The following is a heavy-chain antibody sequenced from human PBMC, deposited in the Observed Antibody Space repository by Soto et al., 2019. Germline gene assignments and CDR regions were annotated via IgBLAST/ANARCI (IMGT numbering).Heavy chain of an antibody. Sequence: GASVKVSCKASGGTFSSYAISWVRQAPGQGLEWMGGIIPIFGTANYAQKFQGRVTITADESTSTAYMELSSLRSEDTAVYYCARYQSGITIFGGPPDYYYYGMDVWGQGTTVTVSS. D-gene: IGHD3-3*01. CDR3: ARYQSGITIFGGPPDYYYYGMDV. CDR1: GGTFSSYA. V-gene: IGHV1-69*13. J-gene: IGHJ6*02. CDR2: IIPIFGTA.